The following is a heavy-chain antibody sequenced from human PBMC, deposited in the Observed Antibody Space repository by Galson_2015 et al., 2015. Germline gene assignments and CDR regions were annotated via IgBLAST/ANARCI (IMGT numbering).Heavy chain of an antibody. CDR3: AREGPTMVRGVMGYFRSAFEI. CDR1: GYTFASYY. Sequence: SVKVSCKASGYTFASYYMHWVRQAPGQGLEWMGIINPSGGSTTYAQKFQGRVTMTRDTSTSTVYMELSSLRSEDTAVYYCAREGPTMVRGVMGYFRSAFEIWGQGTMVTVSS. J-gene: IGHJ3*02. D-gene: IGHD3-10*01. V-gene: IGHV1-46*01. CDR2: INPSGGST.